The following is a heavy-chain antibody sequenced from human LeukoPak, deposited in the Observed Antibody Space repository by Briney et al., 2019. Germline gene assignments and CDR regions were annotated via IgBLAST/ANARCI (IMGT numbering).Heavy chain of an antibody. CDR3: GYTDY. D-gene: IGHD3-9*01. J-gene: IGHJ4*02. CDR2: IYYTGST. V-gene: IGHV4-39*07. Sequence: PSETLSLTCSVSGGPISSSSYYWGWIRQPPGKGLEWIGYIYYTGSTYYNPSLKSRVTISVDTSKNQFSLKLRSVTAADTAVYRAGYTDYWGQGTLVTVSP. CDR1: GGPISSSSYY.